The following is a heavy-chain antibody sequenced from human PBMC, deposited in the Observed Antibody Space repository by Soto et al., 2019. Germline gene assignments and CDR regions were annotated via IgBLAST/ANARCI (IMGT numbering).Heavy chain of an antibody. CDR1: GFTFSDSY. CDR2: TKNKAAGYAT. Sequence: EVQLVESGGGLIQPGESLRLSCSTSGFTFSDSYIDWVRQAPGKGLEWVCRTKNKAAGYATEYSAYGKGRITISSDHSQNTPYQQMNNLKSADTAVYYCSVRGRGIDFGASWGQGTLVTVSS. J-gene: IGHJ5*02. V-gene: IGHV3-72*01. D-gene: IGHD2-21*01. CDR3: SVRGRGIDFGAS.